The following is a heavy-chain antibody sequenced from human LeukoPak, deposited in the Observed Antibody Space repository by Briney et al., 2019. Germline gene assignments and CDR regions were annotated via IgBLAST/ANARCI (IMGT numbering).Heavy chain of an antibody. CDR2: ISGSGGKT. V-gene: IGHV3-23*01. D-gene: IGHD6-19*01. CDR1: GSIFSIYA. CDR3: AKTARAGWYFDY. J-gene: IGHJ4*02. Sequence: GGSLRLSCAASGSIFSIYAMSWVRQAPGKGLEWVSGISGSGGKTYYADSVKGRFTISRDNSKNTLYVQMSRLRAEDTAVYYCAKTARAGWYFDYWGQGTLVTVSS.